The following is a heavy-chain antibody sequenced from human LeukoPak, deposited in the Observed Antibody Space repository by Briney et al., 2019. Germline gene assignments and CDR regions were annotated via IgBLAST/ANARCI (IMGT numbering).Heavy chain of an antibody. CDR1: GGSISSYY. CDR2: IYYSGST. Sequence: SETLSLTCTVSGGSISSYYWSWIRQPPGMGLEWIGYIYYSGSTNYNPSLKNRVTISVDTSKDQSSLRLTSVTAADTAMYYCARSFLGDWYFDLWGRGTLVTVSS. V-gene: IGHV4-59*01. D-gene: IGHD1-26*01. CDR3: ARSFLGDWYFDL. J-gene: IGHJ2*01.